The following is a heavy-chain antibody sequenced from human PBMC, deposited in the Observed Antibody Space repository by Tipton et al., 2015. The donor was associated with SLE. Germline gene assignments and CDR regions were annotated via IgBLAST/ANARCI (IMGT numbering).Heavy chain of an antibody. D-gene: IGHD6-13*01. Sequence: QLVQSGAEVKKPGASVKVSCKASGYTFTDYYIHWVRQAPGQGLEWMGWINPKSGDTDYAQKFQGRVTMTRDTSISTAYMELSRLGSDDTAVYFCAVFSSSLKFYYFDYWGQGTLVTVSS. J-gene: IGHJ4*02. CDR1: GYTFTDYY. CDR3: AVFSSSLKFYYFDY. V-gene: IGHV1-2*02. CDR2: INPKSGDT.